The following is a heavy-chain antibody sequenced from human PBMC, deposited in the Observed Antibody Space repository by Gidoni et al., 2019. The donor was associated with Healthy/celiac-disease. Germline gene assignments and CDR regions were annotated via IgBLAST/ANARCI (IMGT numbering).Heavy chain of an antibody. V-gene: IGHV3-49*04. J-gene: IGHJ6*02. CDR1: GFTFGDYA. D-gene: IGHD6-6*01. CDR2: IRSKAYGGTT. Sequence: EVQLVESGGGLVQPGRSLRLSCTASGFTFGDYAMSWVRQAPGKGLEWVGFIRSKAYGGTTEYAASVKGRFTISRDESKSIAYLQMNSLKTEDTAVYYCTRGRLAALATGYYYYGMDVWGQGTTVTVSS. CDR3: TRGRLAALATGYYYYGMDV.